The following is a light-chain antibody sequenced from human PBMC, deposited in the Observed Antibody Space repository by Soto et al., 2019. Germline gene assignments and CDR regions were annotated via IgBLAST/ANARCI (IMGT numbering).Light chain of an antibody. CDR3: QQHYTTPRT. Sequence: DVVMTQSPESLAVSLGERATINCKSSRSIIYNSNNQNSLAWYQQKPGQPPKLLIYWASIRGSGVPDRFSGSRSGTEFTLTISSLQAEDVAVYYCQQHYTTPRTFGQGTRVEIK. CDR2: WAS. CDR1: RSIIYNSNNQNS. J-gene: IGKJ1*01. V-gene: IGKV4-1*01.